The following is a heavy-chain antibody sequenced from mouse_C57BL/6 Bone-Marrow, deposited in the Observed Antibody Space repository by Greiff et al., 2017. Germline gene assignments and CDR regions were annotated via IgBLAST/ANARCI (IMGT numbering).Heavy chain of an antibody. D-gene: IGHD1-1*01. V-gene: IGHV5-4*01. CDR1: GFTFSSYA. J-gene: IGHJ2*01. Sequence: DVMLVESGGGLVKPGGSLKLSCAASGFTFSSYAMSWVRQTPEKRLEWVATISDGGSYTYYPDNVKGRFTISRDNAKNNLYLQMSHLKSEDTAMYYCARDRGITTVVGGFDYWGQGTTLTVSS. CDR3: ARDRGITTVVGGFDY. CDR2: ISDGGSYT.